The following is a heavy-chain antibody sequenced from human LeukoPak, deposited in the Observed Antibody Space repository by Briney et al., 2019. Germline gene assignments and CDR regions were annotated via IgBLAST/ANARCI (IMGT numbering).Heavy chain of an antibody. V-gene: IGHV4-4*07. J-gene: IGHJ4*02. CDR2: IYTSGST. CDR1: GGSISSYY. Sequence: SETLSLTCTVSGGSISSYYWSWIRQPAGKGLEWIGRIYTSGSTNYNPALKSRVTMSVDTSKNQFSLKLSSVTAADTAVYYCATLIGYCSSTSCDEIDYWGQGTLVTVSS. CDR3: ATLIGYCSSTSCDEIDY. D-gene: IGHD2-2*01.